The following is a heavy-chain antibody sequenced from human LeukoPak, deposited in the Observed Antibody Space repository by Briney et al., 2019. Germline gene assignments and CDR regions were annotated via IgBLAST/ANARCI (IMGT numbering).Heavy chain of an antibody. CDR2: IIPILGIA. V-gene: IGHV1-69*04. CDR3: AREKSLRYFDWSQHFDY. Sequence: ASVKVSCKASGGTFSSYAISCVRQAPGQGLEWMGRIIPILGIANYAQKFQGRVTITADKSTSTAYMELSSLRSEDTAVYYCAREKSLRYFDWSQHFDYWGQGTLVTVSS. CDR1: GGTFSSYA. J-gene: IGHJ4*02. D-gene: IGHD3-9*01.